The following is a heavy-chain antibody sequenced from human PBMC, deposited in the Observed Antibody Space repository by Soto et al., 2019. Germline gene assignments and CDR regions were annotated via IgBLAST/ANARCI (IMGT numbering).Heavy chain of an antibody. D-gene: IGHD2-21*01. CDR2: MNPNSGNT. J-gene: IGHJ3*02. CDR1: GYTFTSYD. V-gene: IGHV1-8*01. Sequence: ASVKVSCKASGYTFTSYDINWVRQATGQGLEWMGWMNPNSGNTGYAQKFQGRVTMTRNTSISTAYMELSSLRSEDTAVYYCARGADFRGTYCGGDCYSFDAFDIWGQGTMVTVSS. CDR3: ARGADFRGTYCGGDCYSFDAFDI.